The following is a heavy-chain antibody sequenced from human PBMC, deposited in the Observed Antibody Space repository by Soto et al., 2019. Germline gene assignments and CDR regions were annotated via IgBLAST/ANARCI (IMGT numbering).Heavy chain of an antibody. D-gene: IGHD5-18*01. CDR2: IYWNDDK. V-gene: IGHV2-5*01. CDR1: GFSLSTSGVG. J-gene: IGHJ4*02. CDR3: GHRLGTPDTAMVFDY. Sequence: SGPTLVKPTQTLTLTCTFSGFSLSTSGVGVGWIRQPPGKALEWLALIYWNDDKPYSPSLKRRITITKDTSKNQVVLTMTNMDPVDTATYYGGHRLGTPDTAMVFDYWGQGTLVTVSS.